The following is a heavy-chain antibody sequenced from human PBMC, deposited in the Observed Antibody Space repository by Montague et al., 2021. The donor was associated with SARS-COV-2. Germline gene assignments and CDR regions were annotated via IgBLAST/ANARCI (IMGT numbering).Heavy chain of an antibody. J-gene: IGHJ6*02. Sequence: SETLSLTCSVSGGPLSTYYWSWIRQPPGKGLEWIGYIDDSGTTRYNPSLRSRATISPDLSKNQFSLDLNSVTAADTAVYYCARNAYNHYGLDVWGQGTTVTVSS. CDR2: IDDSGTT. CDR3: ARNAYNHYGLDV. CDR1: GGPLSTYY. V-gene: IGHV4-59*08.